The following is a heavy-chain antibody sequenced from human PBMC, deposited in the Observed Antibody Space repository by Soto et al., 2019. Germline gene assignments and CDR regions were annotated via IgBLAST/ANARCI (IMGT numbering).Heavy chain of an antibody. V-gene: IGHV6-1*01. CDR1: GDSVSSNTAS. J-gene: IGHJ5*02. D-gene: IGHD5-12*01. CDR2: TYFRSKWYN. CDR3: AKGDNLGPKTGYAFGP. Sequence: SQTLSLTCALSGDSVSSNTASWNWIRQSPSRGLEWLGRTYFRSKWYNDYAVSVKSRIILNPDTSNNQFSLQLNSVTPEDTAVYFCAKGDNLGPKTGYAFGPWGQGIMVTVSS.